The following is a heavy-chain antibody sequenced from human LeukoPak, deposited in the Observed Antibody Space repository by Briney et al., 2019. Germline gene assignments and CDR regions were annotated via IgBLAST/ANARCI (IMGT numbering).Heavy chain of an antibody. CDR3: ARDWGRGNSDGVSFDY. CDR2: IRYDGSNK. V-gene: IGHV3-30*02. CDR1: GFTFSSYG. D-gene: IGHD4-23*01. J-gene: IGHJ4*02. Sequence: GGSLRLSCAASGFTFSSYGMHWVRQAPGKGLEWVAFIRYDGSNKYYADSVKGRFTISRDNAKNSLYLQMNSLRAEDTAVYYCARDWGRGNSDGVSFDYWGQGTLVTVSS.